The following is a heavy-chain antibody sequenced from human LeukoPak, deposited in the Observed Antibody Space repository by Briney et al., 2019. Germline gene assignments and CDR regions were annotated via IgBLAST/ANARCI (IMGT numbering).Heavy chain of an antibody. D-gene: IGHD3/OR15-3a*01. J-gene: IGHJ5*01. V-gene: IGHV4-61*08. CDR3: ARGWTRGFDS. CDR2: IYYSGST. Sequence: SETLSLTCAVSGGSISSGGYYWSWIRQPPGKGLEWIGYIYYSGSTNYNPSLKSRVTISVDTSKNQFSLKLSSVTAADTAVYFCARGWTRGFDSWGQGTLVTVSS. CDR1: GGSISSGGYY.